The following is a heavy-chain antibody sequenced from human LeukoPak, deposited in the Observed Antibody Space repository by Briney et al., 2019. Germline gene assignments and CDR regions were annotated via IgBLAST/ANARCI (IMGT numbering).Heavy chain of an antibody. CDR1: GFTFSGYA. CDR3: ARDGRDYGDYVFFDY. CDR2: ISYDGSNK. D-gene: IGHD4-17*01. J-gene: IGHJ4*02. V-gene: IGHV3-30*04. Sequence: PGGSLRLSCAASGFTFSGYAMHWVRQAPGKGLEWVAVISYDGSNKYYADSVKGRFTISRDNSKNTLYLQMNSLRAEDTAVYYCARDGRDYGDYVFFDYWGQGTLVTVSS.